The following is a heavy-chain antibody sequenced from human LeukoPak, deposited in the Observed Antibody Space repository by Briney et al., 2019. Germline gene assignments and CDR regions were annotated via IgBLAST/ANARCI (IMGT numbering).Heavy chain of an antibody. CDR2: IYNDGST. D-gene: IGHD2-2*01. CDR3: ARDDCSSTSCYAPLSYYYGMDV. CDR1: GFTFSSYS. Sequence: GGSLRLSCAASGFTFSSYSMNWVRQAPGKGLEWVSVIYNDGSTYYADTVKGRFTISRDNSKNTVDLLVNSLRAEDTAVYYCARDDCSSTSCYAPLSYYYGMDVWGQGTTVTVSS. V-gene: IGHV3-53*01. J-gene: IGHJ6*02.